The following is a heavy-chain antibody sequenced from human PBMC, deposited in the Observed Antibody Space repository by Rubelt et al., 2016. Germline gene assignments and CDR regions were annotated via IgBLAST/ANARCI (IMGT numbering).Heavy chain of an antibody. V-gene: IGHV3-74*03. CDR1: GFSFSAYW. Sequence: VQLVESGGGLVQPGGSLRLSCAASGFSFSAYWMHWVRQVPGKGLMWVSRVDNDGTSTVYADSVEGRFTISGDNANNQLYLQMNNLRVDDTAGYFCTRGYRGPDYWGQGTLVTVPS. D-gene: IGHD3-16*02. J-gene: IGHJ4*02. CDR3: TRGYRGPDY. CDR2: VDNDGTST.